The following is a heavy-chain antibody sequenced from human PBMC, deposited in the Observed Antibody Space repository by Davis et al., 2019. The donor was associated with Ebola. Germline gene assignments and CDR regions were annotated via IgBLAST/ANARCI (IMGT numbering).Heavy chain of an antibody. CDR1: GYSFSSYW. CDR3: ARQESLYGSIDY. J-gene: IGHJ4*02. Sequence: KVSCKGSGYSFSSYWIAWVRQMPGKGLEWMGIIYPGDSDTRYSPSFQGQVTISADRSISTAYLQWSSLKASDTAMYYCARQESLYGSIDYWGQGTLVTVSS. CDR2: IYPGDSDT. D-gene: IGHD6-13*01. V-gene: IGHV5-51*01.